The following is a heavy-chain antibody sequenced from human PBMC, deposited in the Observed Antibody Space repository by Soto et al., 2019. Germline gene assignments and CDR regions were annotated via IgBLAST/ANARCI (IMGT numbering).Heavy chain of an antibody. CDR1: GFSLSTSGVG. D-gene: IGHD3-3*01. J-gene: IGHJ4*02. CDR3: AHRSITIFGVDRGIDFDY. CDR2: IYWDDDK. Sequence: ESGPTLVNPTQTLTLTCTFSGFSLSTSGVGVGWIRQPPGKALEWLALIYWDDDKRYSPSLKSRLTITKDTSKNQVVLTMTNMDPVDTATYYCAHRSITIFGVDRGIDFDYWGQGTLVTVSS. V-gene: IGHV2-5*02.